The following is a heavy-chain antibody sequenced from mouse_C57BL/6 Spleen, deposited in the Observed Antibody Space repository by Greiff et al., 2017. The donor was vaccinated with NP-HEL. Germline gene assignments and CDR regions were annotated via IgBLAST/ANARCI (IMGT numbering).Heavy chain of an antibody. V-gene: IGHV3-6*01. CDR2: ISYDGSN. J-gene: IGHJ1*03. CDR3: ARPSNYGYFDV. D-gene: IGHD2-10*02. CDR1: GYSITSGYY. Sequence: ESGPGLVKPSQSLSLTCSVTGYSITSGYYWNWIRQFPGNKLEWMGYISYDGSNNYNPSLKNRISITRDTSKNQFFLKLNSVTTEDTATYYCARPSNYGYFDVWGTGTTVTVAS.